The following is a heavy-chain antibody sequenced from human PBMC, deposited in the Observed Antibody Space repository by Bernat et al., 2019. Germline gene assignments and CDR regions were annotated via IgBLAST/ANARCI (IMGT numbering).Heavy chain of an antibody. CDR3: EKDGVVFYYYYGMDV. D-gene: IGHD3-3*01. V-gene: IGHV3-30*18. CDR1: GFTFSSYG. CDR2: ISYDGSNK. Sequence: QVQLLASGGGVVQPGRSLRLSCAASGFTFSSYGMHWVRQAPGKGLEWVAVISYDGSNKYYADSVKGRFTISRDNSKNTLYLQMNSLRAEDTAVYYCEKDGVVFYYYYGMDVWGQGTTVTVSS. J-gene: IGHJ6*02.